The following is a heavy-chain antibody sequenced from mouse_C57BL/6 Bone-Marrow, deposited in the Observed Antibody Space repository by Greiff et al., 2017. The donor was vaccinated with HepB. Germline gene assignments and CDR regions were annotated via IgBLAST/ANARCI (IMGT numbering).Heavy chain of an antibody. D-gene: IGHD1-1*01. Sequence: DVMLVESGGGLVQSGRSLRLSCATSGFTFSDFYMEWVRQAPGKGLEWIAASRNKANDYTTEYSASVKGRFIVSRDTSQSILYLQMNALRAEDTAIYYCAASSYYFDYWGQGTTLTVSS. CDR2: SRNKANDYTT. J-gene: IGHJ2*01. V-gene: IGHV7-1*01. CDR1: GFTFSDFY. CDR3: AASSYYFDY.